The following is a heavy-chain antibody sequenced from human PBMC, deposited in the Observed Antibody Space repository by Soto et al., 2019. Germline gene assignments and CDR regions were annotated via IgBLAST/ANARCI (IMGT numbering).Heavy chain of an antibody. V-gene: IGHV1-18*01. CDR2: ISSYNDDA. CDR3: ASYLLHGTWQTNYLDX. D-gene: IGHD1-7*01. Sequence: ASVKVSCKTTGYTFSSFGVSWVRQAPGQGLEWVGWISSYNDDASYAQKLQGRVTITKDTSTNTAYMELRSLRSDDTGVYYCASYLLHGTWQTNYLDXWGQGTPVTVSX. J-gene: IGHJ4*02. CDR1: GYTFSSFG.